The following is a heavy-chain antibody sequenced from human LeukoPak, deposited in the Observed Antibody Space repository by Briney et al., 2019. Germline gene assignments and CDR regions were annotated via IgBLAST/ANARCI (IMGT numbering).Heavy chain of an antibody. CDR2: IYPGDSDT. D-gene: IGHD3-22*01. CDR1: GYSFTSYW. J-gene: IGHJ6*04. V-gene: IGHV5-51*01. CDR3: ARSYYYDSSAYYYLESMYV. Sequence: GESLKISCKGPGYSFTSYWIGWVRQMPGKGLEWMGIIYPGDSDTRYSPSFQGQVTISADKSISTAYLQWSSLKASDAAMYYCARSYYYDSSAYYYLESMYVWAKGTTVTVSS.